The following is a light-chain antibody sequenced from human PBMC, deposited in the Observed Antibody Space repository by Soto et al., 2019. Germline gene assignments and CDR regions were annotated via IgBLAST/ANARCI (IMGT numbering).Light chain of an antibody. V-gene: IGKV1-39*01. CDR2: AAS. Sequence: DIQMTQSPSSLSASVGDRVTITFRASQSISSYLNWYQQKPGKAPKLLIYAASSLQSGVPSRFSGSGSVTDFTLTISSLQPEDFATYYCQQSYSTPRTFGQGTKVDI. CDR1: QSISSY. J-gene: IGKJ1*01. CDR3: QQSYSTPRT.